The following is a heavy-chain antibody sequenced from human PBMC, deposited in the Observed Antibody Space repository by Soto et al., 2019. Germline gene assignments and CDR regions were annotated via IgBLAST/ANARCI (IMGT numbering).Heavy chain of an antibody. D-gene: IGHD1-26*01. CDR1: EVTFASYD. Sequence: PGGSLRLSCVASEVTFASYDMDWVRQAPGKGLEWVSLITSGGGGANYADSVKGRFTISRDNSKNTLYLQMNSLRAEDTAVYYCARDRVVGAPDAFDIWGQGTMVTVSS. J-gene: IGHJ3*02. CDR2: ITSGGGGA. V-gene: IGHV3-23*01. CDR3: ARDRVVGAPDAFDI.